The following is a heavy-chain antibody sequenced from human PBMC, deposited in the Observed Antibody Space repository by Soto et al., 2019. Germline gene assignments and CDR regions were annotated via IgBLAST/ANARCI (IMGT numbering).Heavy chain of an antibody. CDR3: ARERDYYDSSGYSYLGY. J-gene: IGHJ4*02. V-gene: IGHV3-33*01. D-gene: IGHD3-22*01. Sequence: GGSLRLSCAASGFTFSSYGMHWVRQAPGKGLEWVAVIWYDGSNKYYADSVKGRFTISRDNSKNTLYLQMNSLRAEDTAVYYCARERDYYDSSGYSYLGYWGQGTLVTVSS. CDR1: GFTFSSYG. CDR2: IWYDGSNK.